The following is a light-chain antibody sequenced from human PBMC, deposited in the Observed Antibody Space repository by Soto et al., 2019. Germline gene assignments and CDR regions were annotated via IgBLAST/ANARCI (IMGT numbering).Light chain of an antibody. J-gene: IGLJ2*01. CDR2: QDS. CDR1: KLGDKY. V-gene: IGLV3-1*01. CDR3: HARDRSPVV. Sequence: SYELTQPPSVSVSPGQTASITCSGDKLGDKYACWYQQKPGQSPVLVIYQDSKRPSGIPERFSGSNTGNTATLTISGTQAIDEADYSCHARDRSPVVFGRRTPLTVL.